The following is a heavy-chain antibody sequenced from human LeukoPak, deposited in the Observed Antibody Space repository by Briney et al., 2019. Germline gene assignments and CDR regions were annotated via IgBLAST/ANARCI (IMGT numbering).Heavy chain of an antibody. Sequence: GRSLRPSRAASGFTFSSHWTSSVRQAPGKRLERVANIKQEGSEKYYMDPVKGRFTIPRHNPKNTLYLQMNSLRAEDTAVYYCARLFIAVAGTGFDYWGQGTLVTVSS. CDR3: ARLFIAVAGTGFDY. V-gene: IGHV3-7*04. CDR2: IKQEGSEK. CDR1: GFTFSSHW. D-gene: IGHD6-19*01. J-gene: IGHJ4*02.